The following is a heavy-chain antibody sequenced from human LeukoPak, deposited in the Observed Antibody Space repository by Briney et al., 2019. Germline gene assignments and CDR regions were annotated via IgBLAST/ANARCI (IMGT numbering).Heavy chain of an antibody. Sequence: SETLSLTCTVSGGSISSYYWNWIRQPPGKGLEWIGYMYYSGSTNYNPSLQSRVTISVDTSKKEISLKLSSVTAADTTVYYCARGRYGTISRGWFDPWGQGTLVTVSS. CDR3: ARGRYGTISRGWFDP. CDR2: MYYSGST. D-gene: IGHD1-14*01. CDR1: GGSISSYY. J-gene: IGHJ5*02. V-gene: IGHV4-59*01.